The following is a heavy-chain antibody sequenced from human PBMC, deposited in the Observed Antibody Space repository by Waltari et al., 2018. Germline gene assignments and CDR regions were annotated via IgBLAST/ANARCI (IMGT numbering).Heavy chain of an antibody. V-gene: IGHV3-33*06. CDR3: AKEQKPYDGFDI. CDR1: GFGFNNFG. Sequence: QVHLVESGGGVVQPGRSLGLSWAAAGFGFNNFGLHGVRQAPGKGLEGVAVVWAAGRNQFYADSVKGRFTISRDNSRNMVFLQMNSLRADDTAIYHCAKEQKPYDGFDIWGLGTMVSVSS. J-gene: IGHJ3*02. CDR2: VWAAGRNQ.